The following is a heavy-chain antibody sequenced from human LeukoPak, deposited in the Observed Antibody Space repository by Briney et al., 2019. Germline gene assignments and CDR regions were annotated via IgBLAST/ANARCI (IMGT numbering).Heavy chain of an antibody. D-gene: IGHD6-13*01. CDR2: FSASGGRT. Sequence: GGSLRLSCAASGFTFSSYSMNWVRQAPGKGLEWVSAFSASGGRTYYADSVKGRFTLSRDNSKNTLYLQMNSLRAEDTAVYYCAKVLFPGYSSGWYPLYGMDVWGQGTTVTVSS. J-gene: IGHJ6*02. CDR3: AKVLFPGYSSGWYPLYGMDV. V-gene: IGHV3-23*01. CDR1: GFTFSSYS.